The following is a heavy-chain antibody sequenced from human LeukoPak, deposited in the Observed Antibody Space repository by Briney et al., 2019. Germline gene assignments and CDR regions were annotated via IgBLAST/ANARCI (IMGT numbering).Heavy chain of an antibody. CDR1: GFTFSNAW. D-gene: IGHD3-3*01. J-gene: IGHJ4*02. CDR3: AKDILGWSFDS. CDR2: IKQDGSEK. Sequence: GGSLRLSCAASGFTFSNAWMSWVRQAPGKGLEWVANIKQDGSEKYYVDSVEGRFTISRDNAKNSLYLQMNSLRAEDTAVYYCAKDILGWSFDSWGQGITVTVSS. V-gene: IGHV3-7*03.